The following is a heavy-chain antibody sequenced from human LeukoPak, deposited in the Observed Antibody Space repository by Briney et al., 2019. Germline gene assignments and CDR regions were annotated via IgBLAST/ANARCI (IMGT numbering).Heavy chain of an antibody. CDR3: AREAGRGMDV. CDR2: ISSSSNYI. V-gene: IGHV3-21*01. D-gene: IGHD1-26*01. CDR1: GFTFSSYN. J-gene: IGHJ6*04. Sequence: GGSLRLSCGASGFTFSSYNMNWVRQAPGKGLEWVSSISSSSNYIYYADSVRGRFTISRDNAKNSLYLQMNSLRAEDTAVYYCAREAGRGMDVWGKGTTVTVSS.